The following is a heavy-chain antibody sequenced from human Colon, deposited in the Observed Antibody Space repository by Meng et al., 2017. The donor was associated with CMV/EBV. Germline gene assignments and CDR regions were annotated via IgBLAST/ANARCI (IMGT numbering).Heavy chain of an antibody. CDR3: ARGRNWFDP. Sequence: SETLSLTCTVSNGSISNSYCSWIRQSPGKGLEWIGHMYQGGSTKYNPSLESRITMSVDTSKNQFSLRLSSVTAEDTAVYYCARGRNWFDPWGRGTLVTGLL. CDR2: MYQGGST. V-gene: IGHV4-59*01. CDR1: NGSISNSY. J-gene: IGHJ5*02.